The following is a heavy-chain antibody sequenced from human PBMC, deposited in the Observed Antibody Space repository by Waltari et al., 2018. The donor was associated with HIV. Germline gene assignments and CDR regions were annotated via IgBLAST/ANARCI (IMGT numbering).Heavy chain of an antibody. D-gene: IGHD5-12*01. V-gene: IGHV7-4-1*04. CDR2: INADTVSP. Sequence: QVQLVQSGSELKKPGASVQIFCKASGYTFTSNSMNWVRQAPGQGLEWMGWINADTVSPTDAEGFTGRFVCSRDTSCTMAYLEISSLKADDTAVYYCARDSGKLRLFDYWGQGTLVTVSS. CDR3: ARDSGKLRLFDY. J-gene: IGHJ4*02. CDR1: GYTFTSNS.